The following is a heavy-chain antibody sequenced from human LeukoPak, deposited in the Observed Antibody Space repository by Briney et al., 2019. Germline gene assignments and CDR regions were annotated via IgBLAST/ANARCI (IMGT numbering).Heavy chain of an antibody. CDR3: ARESFTYYYDSSGYRGAFDI. CDR2: IYYSGST. CDR1: GGSISSSSYY. Sequence: SETLSLTCTVSGGSISSSSYYWGWIRQPPGKGLEWIGSIYYSGSTYYNPSLKSRVTISVDTSKNQFSLKLSSVTAADTAVYYCARESFTYYYDSSGYRGAFDIWGQGTMVTVSS. D-gene: IGHD3-22*01. V-gene: IGHV4-39*07. J-gene: IGHJ3*02.